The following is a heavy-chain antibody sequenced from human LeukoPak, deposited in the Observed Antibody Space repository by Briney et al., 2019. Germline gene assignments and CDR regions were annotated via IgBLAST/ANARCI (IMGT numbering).Heavy chain of an antibody. Sequence: GESLKISCKGSGYSFTSYWIGWVRQMPGKGLEWMGIIYPGDSDTRYSPSFQGQVTISADKSISTAYLQWSSLKASDTAMYYCARSPQGYCSGGSCYDGWFDPWGQGTLVTVSS. D-gene: IGHD2-15*01. CDR1: GYSFTSYW. CDR2: IYPGDSDT. V-gene: IGHV5-51*01. CDR3: ARSPQGYCSGGSCYDGWFDP. J-gene: IGHJ5*02.